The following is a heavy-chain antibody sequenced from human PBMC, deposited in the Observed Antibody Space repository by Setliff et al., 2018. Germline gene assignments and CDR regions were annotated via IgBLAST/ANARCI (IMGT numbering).Heavy chain of an antibody. V-gene: IGHV3-74*03. D-gene: IGHD3-9*01. CDR2: VNDDGSSA. CDR1: GFTFSSYW. CDR3: TRAYYGTVNGYSSYYGLDV. Sequence: PRGSLRLSCAASGFTFSSYWMHWVRQDPGKGLVWVSRVNDDGSSAMYADSVKGRFTMSRDNAKNTLYLQMNSLRAEDTAVYYCTRAYYGTVNGYSSYYGLDVWGQGTTVTVS. J-gene: IGHJ6*02.